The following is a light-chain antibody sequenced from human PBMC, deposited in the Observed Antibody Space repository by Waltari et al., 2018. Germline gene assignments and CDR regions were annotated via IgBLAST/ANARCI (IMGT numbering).Light chain of an antibody. J-gene: IGLJ2*01. CDR2: SNR. CDR1: RSNIGAGYD. V-gene: IGLV1-40*01. CDR3: QSYDSSLSGSVV. Sequence: QSVLTQPPSVSGAPGQRVTISCTGSRSNIGAGYDVHWYQQLPGTVPKLLITSNRKRPSGVPYRFAGSRSDTSASLAITGLQTEDEADYYCQSYDSSLSGSVVFGGGTKLTVL.